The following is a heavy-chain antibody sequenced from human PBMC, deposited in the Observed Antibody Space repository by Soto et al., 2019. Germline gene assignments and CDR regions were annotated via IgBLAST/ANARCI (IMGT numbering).Heavy chain of an antibody. Sequence: PGGSLRLSCAASGFTFSSYAMHWVRQAPGKGLEWVAVISYDGSNKYYADSVKGRFTISRDNSKNTLYLQMNSLRAGDTAVYYCARDRELNFDYWGQGTLVTVSS. D-gene: IGHD1-26*01. CDR1: GFTFSSYA. V-gene: IGHV3-30-3*01. CDR3: ARDRELNFDY. CDR2: ISYDGSNK. J-gene: IGHJ4*02.